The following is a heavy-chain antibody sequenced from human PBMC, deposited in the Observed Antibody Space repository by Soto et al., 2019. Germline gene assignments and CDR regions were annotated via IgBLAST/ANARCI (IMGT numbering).Heavy chain of an antibody. V-gene: IGHV3-11*01. J-gene: IGHJ4*02. Sequence: QVQLVESGGGLVKAGGSLRLSCAASGFTFGDHYMTWIRQAPGKGLECVSYISSSGATIYYADSVRGRFTISRDNAKSSLYLHMNSLRAEDTAVYFCARDSVGNDPLRYWGQGILVTVSS. CDR2: ISSSGATI. CDR1: GFTFGDHY. D-gene: IGHD1-1*01. CDR3: ARDSVGNDPLRY.